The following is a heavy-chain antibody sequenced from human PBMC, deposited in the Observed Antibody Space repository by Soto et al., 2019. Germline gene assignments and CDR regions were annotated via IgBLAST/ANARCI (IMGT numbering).Heavy chain of an antibody. Sequence: SCAASGFTFSSYDMQWVRQATGKGLEWVSAIGTAGDTYYPGSVKGRFTISRENAKNSLYLQMNSLRAGDTAVYYCARSPPGGYHYYYGMDVWGQGTTVTV. J-gene: IGHJ6*02. D-gene: IGHD3-22*01. V-gene: IGHV3-13*04. CDR2: IGTAGDT. CDR3: ARSPPGGYHYYYGMDV. CDR1: GFTFSSYD.